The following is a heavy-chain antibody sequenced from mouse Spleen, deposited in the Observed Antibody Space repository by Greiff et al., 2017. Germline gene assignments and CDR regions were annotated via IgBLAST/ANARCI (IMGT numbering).Heavy chain of an antibody. V-gene: IGHV1-59*01. J-gene: IGHJ3*01. D-gene: IGHD2-4*01. CDR3: AMITGAFAY. CDR2: IDPSDSYT. Sequence: QVQLQQPGAELVKPGASVKMSCKASGYTFTSYWMHWVKQRPGQGLEWIGVIDPSDSYTSYNQKFKGKATLTVDTSSSTAYMQLSSLTSEDSAVYYCAMITGAFAYWGQGTLVTVSA. CDR1: GYTFTSYW.